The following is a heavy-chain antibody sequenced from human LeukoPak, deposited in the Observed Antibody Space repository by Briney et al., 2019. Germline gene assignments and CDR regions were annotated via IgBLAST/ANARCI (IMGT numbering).Heavy chain of an antibody. D-gene: IGHD2-21*02. CDR2: ISGSGDNT. V-gene: IGHV3-23*01. CDR3: VKDWSDEAKCGADCLEY. Sequence: GGSLRLSCAASGFNFYIYAMSWVRQAPGKGLEWVSSISGSGDNTYYADSVKGRYTISRDNSKNTLYLQMNTLRAEDTAVYYCVKDWSDEAKCGADCLEYWGQGTLVTVSS. CDR1: GFNFYIYA. J-gene: IGHJ4*02.